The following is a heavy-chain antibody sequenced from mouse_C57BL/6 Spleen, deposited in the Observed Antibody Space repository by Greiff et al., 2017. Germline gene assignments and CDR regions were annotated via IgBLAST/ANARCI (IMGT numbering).Heavy chain of an antibody. CDR2: IEPSDSYT. J-gene: IGHJ3*01. CDR3: ARSEGYEDDTWFAY. Sequence: QVQLQQPGAELVMPGASVTLSCKASGYTFTSYWMHWVKQRPGQGLEWIGAIEPSDSYTNYNQKFKGKSTLTVDKSSSTAYMQLSSLTSEDSAVYYCARSEGYEDDTWFAYWGQGTLVTVSA. D-gene: IGHD2-4*01. CDR1: GYTFTSYW. V-gene: IGHV1-69*01.